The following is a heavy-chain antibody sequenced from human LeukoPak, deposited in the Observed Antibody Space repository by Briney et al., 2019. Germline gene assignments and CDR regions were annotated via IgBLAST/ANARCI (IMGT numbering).Heavy chain of an antibody. CDR1: GGSISSSSYY. V-gene: IGHV4-39*01. J-gene: IGHJ4*02. CDR2: IYYTGNT. CDR3: ARQTGSGLFILP. D-gene: IGHD3/OR15-3a*01. Sequence: SETLSLTCTVSGGSISSSSYYWGWIRQPPGKGLEWIGSIYYTGNTYYNASLKSRVTISIDTSKNQISLRLTSVTATDTAVYYCARQTGSGLFILPGGQGTLVTVSS.